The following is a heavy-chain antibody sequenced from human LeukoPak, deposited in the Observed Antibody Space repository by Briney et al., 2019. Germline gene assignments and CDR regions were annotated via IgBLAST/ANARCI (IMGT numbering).Heavy chain of an antibody. CDR3: ARVSSSSWYKGSNYYYMDV. CDR2: ISAYNGNT. D-gene: IGHD6-13*01. Sequence: ASVKVSCKASGYTFTSYGISWVRRAPGQGLEWMGWISAYNGNTNYAQKLQGRVTMTTDTSTSTAYMELRSLRSDDTAVYYCARVSSSSWYKGSNYYYMDVWGKGTTVTVSS. V-gene: IGHV1-18*01. CDR1: GYTFTSYG. J-gene: IGHJ6*03.